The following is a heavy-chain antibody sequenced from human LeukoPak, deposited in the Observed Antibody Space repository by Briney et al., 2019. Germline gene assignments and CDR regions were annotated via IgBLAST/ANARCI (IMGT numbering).Heavy chain of an antibody. D-gene: IGHD3-22*01. CDR3: AKDYEYYDSSGYNDY. J-gene: IGHJ4*02. CDR1: GFTFSSYS. Sequence: GGSLRLSCAASGFTFSSYSMNWVRQAPGKGLEWVSSISSSSSYIYYADSVKGRFTIPRDNAKNSLYLQMNSLRAEDTAVYYCAKDYEYYDSSGYNDYWGQGTLVTVSS. V-gene: IGHV3-21*04. CDR2: ISSSSSYI.